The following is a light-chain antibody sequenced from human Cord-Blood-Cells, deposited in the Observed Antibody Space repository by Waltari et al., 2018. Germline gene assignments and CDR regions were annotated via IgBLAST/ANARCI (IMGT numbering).Light chain of an antibody. Sequence: QSVLTQPPSVSGAPGQRVTISCTGSSSNIGAGYDVHWYQQLPGTAPKLLIYGNSNRPSGVPDRCSGSKSGTSASLAITGLQAEDEADYYCQSYDSSLSGYNYVFGTGTKVTVL. J-gene: IGLJ1*01. CDR1: SSNIGAGYD. V-gene: IGLV1-40*01. CDR2: GNS. CDR3: QSYDSSLSGYNYV.